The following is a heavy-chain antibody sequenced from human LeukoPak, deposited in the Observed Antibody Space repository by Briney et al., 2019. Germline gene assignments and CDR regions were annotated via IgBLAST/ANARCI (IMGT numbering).Heavy chain of an antibody. CDR1: GFTFSSYA. CDR3: AKDLDSSGRYEVDWFDP. Sequence: GGSLRLSCAASGFTFSSYAMSWVRQAPGKGLEWVSLIGGGGVSTYYADSVKGRFTISRDNSKNTLYLQMNSLRVEDTAVYYCAKDLDSSGRYEVDWFDPWGQGTPITVSS. J-gene: IGHJ5*02. CDR2: IGGGGVST. V-gene: IGHV3-23*01. D-gene: IGHD6-19*01.